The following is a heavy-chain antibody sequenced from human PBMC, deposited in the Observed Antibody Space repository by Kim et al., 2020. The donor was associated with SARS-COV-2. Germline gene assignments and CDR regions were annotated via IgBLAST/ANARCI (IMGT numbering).Heavy chain of an antibody. D-gene: IGHD6-13*01. CDR3: ARDSSSSPLGGGMDV. J-gene: IGHJ6*02. V-gene: IGHV1-69*01. Sequence: QKFQGRVTITADESTSTAYMELSSLRSEDTAVYYCARDSSSSPLGGGMDVWGQGTTVTVSS.